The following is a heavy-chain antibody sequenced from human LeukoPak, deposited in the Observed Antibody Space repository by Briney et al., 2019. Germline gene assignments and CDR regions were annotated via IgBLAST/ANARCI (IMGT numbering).Heavy chain of an antibody. J-gene: IGHJ1*01. CDR1: GFTFSSYS. Sequence: GGSLRLSCAASGFTFSSYSMNWVRQAPGKGLEWVSSISSSSSYIYYADSVKGRFTISRDNAKNSLYLQMNSLRAEDTAVYYCALGGFVVFRNYFQHWGQGTLVTVSS. V-gene: IGHV3-21*01. D-gene: IGHD3-16*01. CDR2: ISSSSSYI. CDR3: ALGGFVVFRNYFQH.